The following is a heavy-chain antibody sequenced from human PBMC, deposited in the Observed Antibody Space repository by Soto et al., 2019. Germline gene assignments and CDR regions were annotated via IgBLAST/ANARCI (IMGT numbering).Heavy chain of an antibody. V-gene: IGHV1-18*01. CDR3: ARVVIPNIDFWSGYALFDP. Sequence: QGLEWMGWISAYNGNTIYAQKLQGRVTMTTDTSTSTAYMELRSLRSDDTAVYYCARVVIPNIDFWSGYALFDPWGQGTLVTVSP. CDR2: ISAYNGNT. J-gene: IGHJ5*02. D-gene: IGHD3-3*01.